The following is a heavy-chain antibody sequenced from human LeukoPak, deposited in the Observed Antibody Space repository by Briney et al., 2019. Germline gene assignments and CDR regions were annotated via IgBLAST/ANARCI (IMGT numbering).Heavy chain of an antibody. CDR3: ATVGDYDILTGYSRDY. J-gene: IGHJ4*02. V-gene: IGHV1-2*02. CDR1: GYTFTGYY. D-gene: IGHD3-9*01. Sequence: ASVKVSCKASGYTFTGYYMHWVRQAPGQGLEWMGWINPNSGGTNYAQKFQGRVTMTRDTSISTAYMELSRLRSDDTAVYYCATVGDYDILTGYSRDYWGQGTLVTVSS. CDR2: INPNSGGT.